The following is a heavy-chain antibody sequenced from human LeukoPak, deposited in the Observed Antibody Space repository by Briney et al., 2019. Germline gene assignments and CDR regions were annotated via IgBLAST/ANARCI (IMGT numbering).Heavy chain of an antibody. CDR2: ISSSSSTI. CDR3: ARDGEPIDY. CDR1: GFTFSSYS. J-gene: IGHJ4*02. V-gene: IGHV3-48*01. Sequence: PGGSLRLSCAASGFTFSSYSMNWVRQAPGKGLEWVSYISSSSSTIYYADSVKGRFTISRDNAKNSLYLQMNSLRAEDKAVYYCARDGEPIDYWGQGTLVTVSS. D-gene: IGHD1-26*01.